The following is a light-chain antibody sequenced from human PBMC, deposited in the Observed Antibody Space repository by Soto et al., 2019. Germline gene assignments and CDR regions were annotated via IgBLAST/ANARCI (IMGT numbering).Light chain of an antibody. J-gene: IGKJ1*01. CDR1: QSVDSQ. Sequence: SVVTQSPATLSLSPGERATLSCRTSQSVDSQVAWYQQKVGQGPRLLIYDAPNRATGVPARFSGSGSGKDFTLTSSSLEPEDFAVYHCTPRRTWRWTSGQGTKVEIK. CDR2: DAP. CDR3: TPRRTWRWT. V-gene: IGKV3-11*01.